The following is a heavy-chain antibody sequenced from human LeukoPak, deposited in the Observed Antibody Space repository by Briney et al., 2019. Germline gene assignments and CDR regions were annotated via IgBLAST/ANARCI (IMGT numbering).Heavy chain of an antibody. J-gene: IGHJ5*02. CDR3: ARHRKWDDYGDYWFDP. Sequence: SWIRQHPGKGLEWIGYIYYSGSTYYNPSLKSRVAISIDTSKNQFSLRLSSVTAADTAVYYCARHRKWDDYGDYWFDPWGQGTLATVSS. D-gene: IGHD4-17*01. V-gene: IGHV4-31*02. CDR2: IYYSGST.